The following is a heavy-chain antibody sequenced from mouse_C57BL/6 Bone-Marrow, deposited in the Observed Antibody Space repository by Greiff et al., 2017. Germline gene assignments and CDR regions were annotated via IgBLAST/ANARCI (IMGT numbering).Heavy chain of an antibody. D-gene: IGHD1-1*01. J-gene: IGHJ3*02. V-gene: IGHV5-2*01. CDR3: ARRGYYYSWFCY. Sequence: EVQLVESGGGLVQPGESLKLSCEANEYEFPSHDMPWVRQTPEKRLELVAGINSDGGSTYYPHTMERRFIISADKTTKTVYLQMSSLRSEDTALYYCARRGYYYSWFCYWGQGTLVTVSA. CDR1: EYEFPSHD. CDR2: INSDGGST.